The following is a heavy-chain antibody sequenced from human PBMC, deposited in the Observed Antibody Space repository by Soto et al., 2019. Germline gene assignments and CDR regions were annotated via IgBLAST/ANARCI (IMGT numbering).Heavy chain of an antibody. CDR2: ISAYNGNT. CDR3: ARSPRTSGSYLYFDY. J-gene: IGHJ4*02. V-gene: IGHV1-18*01. CDR1: GYTFTSYG. D-gene: IGHD1-26*01. Sequence: ASVKVSCKASGYTFTSYGISWVRQAPGQGLEWMGWISAYNGNTNYAQKIQGRVTMTTDTSTSTAYMELRSLISDDTAVYYCARSPRTSGSYLYFDYWGQGTLVTVSS.